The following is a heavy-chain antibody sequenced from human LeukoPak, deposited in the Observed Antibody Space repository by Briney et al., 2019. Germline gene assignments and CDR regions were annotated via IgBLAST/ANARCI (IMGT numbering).Heavy chain of an antibody. CDR3: ARDGDYDTDFDY. CDR1: GYTFTGYY. V-gene: IGHV1-2*06. J-gene: IGHJ4*02. Sequence: ASVKASCKASGYTFTGYYMHWVRQAPGQGLEWMGRINPNSGGTNYAQKFQGRVTMTRDTSISTAYMEVSRLRFDDTAVYYCARDGDYDTDFDYWGQGTLVTVSS. CDR2: INPNSGGT. D-gene: IGHD4-17*01.